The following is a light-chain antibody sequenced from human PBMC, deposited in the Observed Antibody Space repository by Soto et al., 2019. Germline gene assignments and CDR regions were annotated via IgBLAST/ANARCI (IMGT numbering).Light chain of an antibody. CDR1: SSDVGGYNY. CDR3: SSYTSSSNVV. V-gene: IGLV2-14*01. J-gene: IGLJ2*01. CDR2: EVS. Sequence: QSALTQPASVSGSPGQSITISCTGTSSDVGGYNYVSWYQQHPGKAPKLMIYEVSNRSSGVSNRFSGSKSGNTASLTISGLQAEDEADYYCSSYTSSSNVVFGGGTKVTVL.